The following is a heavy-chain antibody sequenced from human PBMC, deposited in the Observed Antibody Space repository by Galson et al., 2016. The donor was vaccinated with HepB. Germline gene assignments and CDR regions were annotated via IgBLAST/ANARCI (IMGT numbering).Heavy chain of an antibody. J-gene: IGHJ4*02. CDR1: GFTFNTYT. CDR3: AAGGGPTREWLYGN. D-gene: IGHD2-8*01. Sequence: SLRLSCAASGFTFNTYTMTWVRQAPGKGLEWISYISDGGDTVHYADSVQGRFTISRDNANNSLYLQMSSLRAEDTAVYYCAAGGGPTREWLYGNWGQGTLVTVSA. CDR2: ISDGGDTV. V-gene: IGHV3-48*01.